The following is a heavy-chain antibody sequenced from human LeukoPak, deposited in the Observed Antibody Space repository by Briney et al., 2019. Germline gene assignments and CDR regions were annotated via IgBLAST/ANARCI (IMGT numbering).Heavy chain of an antibody. D-gene: IGHD4-23*01. CDR1: GGSISSGDYY. V-gene: IGHV4-61*08. J-gene: IGHJ4*02. CDR3: AREGGNPGYYDY. Sequence: SETLSLTCTVSGGSISSGDYYWSWIRQPPGKGLEWIGYIYYSGSTNYNPSLKSRVTISVDTSKNQFSLKLSSVTAADTAVYYCAREGGNPGYYDYWGQGTLVTVSS. CDR2: IYYSGST.